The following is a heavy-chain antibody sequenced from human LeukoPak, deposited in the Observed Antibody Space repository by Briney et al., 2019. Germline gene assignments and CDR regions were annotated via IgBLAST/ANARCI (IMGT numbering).Heavy chain of an antibody. J-gene: IGHJ6*02. CDR2: S. Sequence: LETLSLTCSVSGGSMTAGDYYWGWVRQYQGTGPQCIATSYQGASLKSRVSISLDTSKNQFFLSLTSVTAADTAVYYCARIYGLYQEAMDVWGPGITVTVSS. CDR1: GGSMTAGDYY. D-gene: IGHD3-16*02. CDR3: ARIYGLYQEAMDV. V-gene: IGHV4-39*07.